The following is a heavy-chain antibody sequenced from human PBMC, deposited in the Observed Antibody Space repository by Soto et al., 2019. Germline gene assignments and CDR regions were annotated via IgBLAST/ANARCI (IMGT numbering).Heavy chain of an antibody. CDR3: ARAILCGYSPPGGMDV. J-gene: IGHJ6*02. CDR1: GGSISSGGYY. V-gene: IGHV4-31*03. CDR2: IYYSGST. Sequence: QVQLQESGPGLVKPSQTLSLTCTVSGGSISSGGYYWSWIRQHPGKGLEWIGYIYYSGSTYYNPSLKSRVTISVDTSKNQFSLKLSSVTAADTAVYYCARAILCGYSPPGGMDVWGQGTTVTVSS. D-gene: IGHD5-18*01.